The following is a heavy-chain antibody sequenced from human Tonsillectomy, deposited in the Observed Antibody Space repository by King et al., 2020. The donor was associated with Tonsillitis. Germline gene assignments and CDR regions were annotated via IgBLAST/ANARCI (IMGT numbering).Heavy chain of an antibody. V-gene: IGHV3-9*01. CDR3: AKDMSTGYCTNGVCFFGAFDI. CDR2: ISWNSGSR. D-gene: IGHD2-8*01. Sequence: VQLVESGGGLVQPGRSLRLSCAASGFHLDDYAMHWVRQAPGKGLEWVSGISWNSGSRVYADSVKGRFTLSRDNAKKSLYLQMNSLRAEDTALYYCAKDMSTGYCTNGVCFFGAFDIWGQGTMITVSS. J-gene: IGHJ3*02. CDR1: GFHLDDYA.